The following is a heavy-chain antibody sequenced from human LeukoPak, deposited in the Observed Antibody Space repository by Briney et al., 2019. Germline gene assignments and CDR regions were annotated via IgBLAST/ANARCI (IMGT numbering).Heavy chain of an antibody. CDR3: ARGVNSGYFDY. V-gene: IGHV4-59*01. Sequence: SETLSLTCTVSGGSISSYYWTWIRQPPGKGLEWIGYIYYSGSTNYNPSLKSRVTISVDTSKNQFSLKPTSVTAADTAVYYCARGVNSGYFDYCGQGTLVTVSS. CDR2: IYYSGST. CDR1: GGSISSYY. D-gene: IGHD1-26*01. J-gene: IGHJ4*02.